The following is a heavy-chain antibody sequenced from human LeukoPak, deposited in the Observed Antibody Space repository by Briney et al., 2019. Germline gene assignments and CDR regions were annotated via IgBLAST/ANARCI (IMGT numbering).Heavy chain of an antibody. CDR2: IYYSGST. V-gene: IGHV4-59*08. CDR3: ARHVELVIDY. CDR1: GGSISSYY. Sequence: SETLSLTCTVSGGSISSYYWSWIRQPPGKGLEWIGYIYYSGSTNYNPSLKSRVTISVDTSKNQFSLKLSSVTAADTAIYYCARHVELVIDYWGQGTLVTVSS. J-gene: IGHJ4*02. D-gene: IGHD2-8*02.